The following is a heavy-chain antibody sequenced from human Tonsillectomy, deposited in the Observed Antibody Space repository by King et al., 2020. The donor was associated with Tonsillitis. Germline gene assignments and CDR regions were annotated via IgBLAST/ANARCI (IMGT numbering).Heavy chain of an antibody. Sequence: QVQLQESGPGLVKPSQTLSLTCTVSGASISSASYYWNWIRQRPGEGLEWIGHIYYSGDTYYNPSLKSRASISVDTSKNQFSLNLSSVTAADTAVYYCAKTNPIDDCFDPWGQGTLVTVSS. D-gene: IGHD3-9*01. J-gene: IGHJ5*02. CDR1: GASISSASYY. CDR3: AKTNPIDDCFDP. V-gene: IGHV4-31*03. CDR2: IYYSGDT.